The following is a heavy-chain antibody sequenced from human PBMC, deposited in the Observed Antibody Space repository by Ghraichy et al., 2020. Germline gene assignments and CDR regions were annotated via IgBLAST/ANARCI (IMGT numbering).Heavy chain of an antibody. CDR1: GFTFSNYW. CDR3: ARFRPFDY. Sequence: LSLTCAASGFTFSNYWMSWVRQAPGKGLEWVANIKEDGSEKYYGDSVKGRFTIFRDNAKNSLYLQMNSLRAEDTAVYYCARFRPFDYWGQGTLVTVFS. J-gene: IGHJ4*02. CDR2: IKEDGSEK. V-gene: IGHV3-7*01.